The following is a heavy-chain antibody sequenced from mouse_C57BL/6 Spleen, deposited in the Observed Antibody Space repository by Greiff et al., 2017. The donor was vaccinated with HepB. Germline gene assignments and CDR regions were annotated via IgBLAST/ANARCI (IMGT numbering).Heavy chain of an antibody. J-gene: IGHJ2*01. CDR2: ISYDGSN. Sequence: EVQLKESGPGLVKPSQSLSLTCSVTGYSITSGYYWNWIRQFPGNKLEWMGYISYDGSNNYNPSLKNRISITRDTSKNQFFLKLNSVTTEDTATYYCARGTSFDYWGQGTTLTVSS. CDR1: GYSITSGYY. CDR3: ARGTSFDY. V-gene: IGHV3-6*01.